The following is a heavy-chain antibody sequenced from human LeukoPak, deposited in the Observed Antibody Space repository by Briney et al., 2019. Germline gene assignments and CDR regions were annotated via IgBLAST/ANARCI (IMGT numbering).Heavy chain of an antibody. CDR3: ANGCSGGSCPYPLDY. V-gene: IGHV1-2*06. CDR1: GCTFTGYY. J-gene: IGHJ4*02. D-gene: IGHD2-15*01. CDR2: INPNSGGT. Sequence: ASVKVSCKASGCTFTGYYMHWVRQAPGQGLEWMGRINPNSGGTNYAQKFQGRVTMTRDTSISTAYMELSRLRSDETAVYYCANGCSGGSCPYPLDYWGQGTLVTVSS.